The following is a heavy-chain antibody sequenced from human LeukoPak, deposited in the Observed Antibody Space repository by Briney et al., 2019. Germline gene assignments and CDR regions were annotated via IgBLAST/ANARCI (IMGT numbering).Heavy chain of an antibody. V-gene: IGHV4-4*07. Sequence: SETLSLTCTVSGGSIGSYYWSWIRQPAGKGLEWIGRIYTSGSTNYNPSLKSRVTMSVDTSKNQFSLKLGSVTAADTAVYYCAVAAPTEQFVTSLIDYWGQGTLVTVSS. CDR1: GGSIGSYY. CDR2: IYTSGST. D-gene: IGHD6-19*01. CDR3: AVAAPTEQFVTSLIDY. J-gene: IGHJ4*02.